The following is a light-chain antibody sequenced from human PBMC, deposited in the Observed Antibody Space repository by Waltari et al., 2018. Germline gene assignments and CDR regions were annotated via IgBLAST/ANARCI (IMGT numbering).Light chain of an antibody. CDR1: SDSIPSFY. CDR2: EDN. J-gene: IGLJ2*01. Sequence: NFMLTQPHSMSESPGKTVIISCTRSSDSIPSFYVQLFQQRPGSSPTTVIFEDNQRPSGVPDRFSGAINSSSNSASLSSSGLKPEDEADYYCQSYDGSSVVFGGGTKLTVL. CDR3: QSYDGSSVV. V-gene: IGLV6-57*01.